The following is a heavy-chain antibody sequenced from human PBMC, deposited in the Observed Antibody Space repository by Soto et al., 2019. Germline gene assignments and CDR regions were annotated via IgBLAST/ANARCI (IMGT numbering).Heavy chain of an antibody. V-gene: IGHV4-39*07. Sequence: SETLSLTSTVSGGSISSSSYYWGWIRQPPGKGLEWIGSIYYSGSTYYNPSLKSRVTISVDTSKNQFSLKLSSVTAAVTSVYYCAREWLTMVRGGPETWGQGALVTVSS. CDR3: AREWLTMVRGGPET. CDR2: IYYSGST. J-gene: IGHJ5*02. CDR1: GGSISSSSYY. D-gene: IGHD3-10*01.